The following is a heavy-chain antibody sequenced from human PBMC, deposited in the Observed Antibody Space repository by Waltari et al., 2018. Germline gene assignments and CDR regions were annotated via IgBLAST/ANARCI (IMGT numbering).Heavy chain of an antibody. CDR3: ARDVTGYYYFDL. Sequence: EVQLVESGGGLIQPGGSLRLSCAASGFTVSSNYMSWVRQAPGKGLEWVSVINIGVDTHYADSVKGRFTISRDNSKNTVYLQMNTLRAEDTALYYCARDVTGYYYFDLWGRGTLVTVSS. J-gene: IGHJ2*01. CDR2: INIGVDT. V-gene: IGHV3-53*01. CDR1: GFTVSSNY.